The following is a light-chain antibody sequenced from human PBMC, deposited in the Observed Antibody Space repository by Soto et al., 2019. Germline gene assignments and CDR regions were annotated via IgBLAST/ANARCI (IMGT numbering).Light chain of an antibody. V-gene: IGKV4-1*01. J-gene: IGKJ1*01. CDR2: WAS. Sequence: DIVMTQSPDSLAVSLGERATINCKSSQSVLYSSTNKNYLAWYQQKPGQPPNLLIYWASTRESGVPDRFSGSGSGTEFTLTISSLQAEDVAVYYCQQYYSTPQTFGQGTKVEIK. CDR1: QSVLYSSTNKNY. CDR3: QQYYSTPQT.